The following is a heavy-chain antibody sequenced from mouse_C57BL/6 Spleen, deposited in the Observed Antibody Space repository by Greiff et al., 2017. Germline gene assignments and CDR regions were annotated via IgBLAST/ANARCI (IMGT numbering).Heavy chain of an antibody. CDR1: GYTFTSYW. CDR3: ARVYGYDGGFAY. V-gene: IGHV1-52*01. J-gene: IGHJ3*01. D-gene: IGHD2-2*01. Sequence: QVQLQQPGAELVRPGSSVKLSCKASGYTFTSYWMHWVKQRPIQGLEWIGNIDPSDSETHYNQKFKDKATLTVDKSSSTAYMQLSSLTSEDSAVYYGARVYGYDGGFAYWGQGTLVTVSA. CDR2: IDPSDSET.